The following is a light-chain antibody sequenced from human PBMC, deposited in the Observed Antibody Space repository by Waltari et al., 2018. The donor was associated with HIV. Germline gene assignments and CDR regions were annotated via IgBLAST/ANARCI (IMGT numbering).Light chain of an antibody. Sequence: SYELTQPPSVSVSPGQTARITCSGDALPKQFAYWYQQKEGQAPLMVIYKDDKRPSGIPDRFSGSMSGTTGTLIISGVQPEDEADYYCESADDSGDHWVFGGGTKLSVL. CDR1: ALPKQF. J-gene: IGLJ3*02. V-gene: IGLV3-25*03. CDR2: KDD. CDR3: ESADDSGDHWV.